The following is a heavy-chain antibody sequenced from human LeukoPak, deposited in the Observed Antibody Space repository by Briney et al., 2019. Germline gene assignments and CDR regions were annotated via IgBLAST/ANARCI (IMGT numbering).Heavy chain of an antibody. CDR2: FYSGGST. CDR3: ARDDPLKGAFDI. Sequence: GGSLRLSCAASGFTASNNYMSWVRQAPGKGLEWVSVFYSGGSTYYADSVKGRFTISRHNSKNTLYVQMNSLRAEDTAVYYCARDDPLKGAFDIWGQGTMVTVSS. V-gene: IGHV3-53*04. CDR1: GFTASNNY. J-gene: IGHJ3*02.